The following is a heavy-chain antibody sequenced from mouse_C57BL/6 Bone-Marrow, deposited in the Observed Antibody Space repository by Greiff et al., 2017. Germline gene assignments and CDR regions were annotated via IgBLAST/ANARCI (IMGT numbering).Heavy chain of an antibody. D-gene: IGHD1-1*01. CDR3: ARENYYGRGVYYFYY. J-gene: IGHJ2*01. CDR2: IHPNSGST. Sequence: QVQLKQPGAELVKPGASVKLSCKASGYTFTSYWMHWVKQRPGQGLAWIGMIHPNSGSTNYNEKFKSKATLTVDKSSSTAYMQLSSLTSEDSAVYYCARENYYGRGVYYFYYWGQGTTLTVSS. CDR1: GYTFTSYW. V-gene: IGHV1-64*01.